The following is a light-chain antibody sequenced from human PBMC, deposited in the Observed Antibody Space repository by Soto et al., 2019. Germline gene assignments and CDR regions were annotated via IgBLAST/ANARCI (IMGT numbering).Light chain of an antibody. J-gene: IGLJ3*02. CDR1: SSNIGSNT. V-gene: IGLV1-44*01. CDR3: AAWDDSLNGWV. Sequence: QSVLTQPPSASGTPGQRDTISCSGSSSNIGSNTVNWYQQLPGTAPKLLIYSNNQRPSGVPDRFSGSKSGTSASLAISGLQSDDEADYYCAAWDDSLNGWVFGGGTKLTVL. CDR2: SNN.